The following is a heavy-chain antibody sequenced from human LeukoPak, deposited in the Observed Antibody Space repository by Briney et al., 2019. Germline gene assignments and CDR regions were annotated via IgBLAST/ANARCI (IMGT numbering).Heavy chain of an antibody. Sequence: GGSLRLSCAASGFTFSSYAMSWVRQAPGKGLEWVSAISGSGGSTYYADSVKGRFTISRDNPKNTLYLQMNSLRAEDTAVYYCAKDQHIVVVTVLGLWGQGTLVTVSS. CDR1: GFTFSSYA. CDR2: ISGSGGST. J-gene: IGHJ4*02. D-gene: IGHD2-21*02. V-gene: IGHV3-23*01. CDR3: AKDQHIVVVTVLGL.